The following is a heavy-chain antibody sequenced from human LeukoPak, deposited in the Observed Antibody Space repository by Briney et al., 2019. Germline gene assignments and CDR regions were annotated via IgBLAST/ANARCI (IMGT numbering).Heavy chain of an antibody. CDR3: TTGYASSWYS. CDR1: GFTSSSAW. Sequence: GGSLRLSCAASGFTSSSAWMNWVRQAPGKGLEWVGPIKRQIDGGTTDYVAPVNGRFTISRDDSKNTVYLQMNSLKAEDTALYYCTTGYASSWYSWGQGTLVTVSS. V-gene: IGHV3-15*01. D-gene: IGHD6-13*01. J-gene: IGHJ4*02. CDR2: IKRQIDGGTT.